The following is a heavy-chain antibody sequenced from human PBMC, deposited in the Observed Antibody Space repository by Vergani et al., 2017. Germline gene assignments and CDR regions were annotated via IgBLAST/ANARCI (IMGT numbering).Heavy chain of an antibody. CDR1: GGSFSGYY. CDR3: ARGRRPGVGYYYYYMDV. J-gene: IGHJ6*03. V-gene: IGHV4-34*01. CDR2: INHSGST. D-gene: IGHD1-14*01. Sequence: QVQLQQWGAGLLKPSETLSLTCAVYGGSFSGYYWSWIRQPPGKGLEWIGEINHSGSTNYNPSLKSRVTISVDTSKTQFSLKLSSVTAADTAVYYCARGRRPGVGYYYYYMDVWGKGTTVTVSS.